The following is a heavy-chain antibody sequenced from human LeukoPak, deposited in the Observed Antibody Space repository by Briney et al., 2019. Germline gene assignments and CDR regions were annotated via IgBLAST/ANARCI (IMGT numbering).Heavy chain of an antibody. CDR1: GYTFTSYD. V-gene: IGHV1-18*01. D-gene: IGHD3-3*01. Sequence: GASVKVSCKASGYTFTSYDINWVRQAPGQGLEWLGWISAYNGNTNYAQKLQGRVTMTTDTSTSTAYMELRSLRSDDTAVYYCARVDPGPVFGILEWLLLGWFDPWGQGTLVTVSS. CDR2: ISAYNGNT. J-gene: IGHJ5*02. CDR3: ARVDPGPVFGILEWLLLGWFDP.